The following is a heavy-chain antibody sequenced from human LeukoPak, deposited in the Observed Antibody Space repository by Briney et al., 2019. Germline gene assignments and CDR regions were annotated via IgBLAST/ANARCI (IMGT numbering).Heavy chain of an antibody. CDR3: ARDHNYAFDN. V-gene: IGHV3-21*01. Sequence: PGGSLRLSCAASGYTFSDYSMNWVRQAPGKGLEWISYIGISSGDTKYADTVKGGFTISGDSARSSPYLQMSSLRVEDTAVDYCARDHNYAFDNCGEGALVTVSS. D-gene: IGHD1-1*01. J-gene: IGHJ4*02. CDR1: GYTFSDYS. CDR2: IGISSGDT.